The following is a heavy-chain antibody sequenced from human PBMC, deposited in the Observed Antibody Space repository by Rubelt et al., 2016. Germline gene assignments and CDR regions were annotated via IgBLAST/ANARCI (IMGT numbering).Heavy chain of an antibody. CDR2: IYYGGGT. V-gene: IGHV4-34*11. D-gene: IGHD5-18*01. Sequence: QVQLQQWGAGLLKPSETLSLTCAVYGGSFSGYYWSWIRQPPGKGLELIGYIYYGGGTNYNPSLKSRVTRSVDTSRNQLSLKLRFVTAADTAMYYCARDRHSYGFWGQGTLVTVSS. J-gene: IGHJ4*02. CDR3: ARDRHSYGF. CDR1: GGSFSGYY.